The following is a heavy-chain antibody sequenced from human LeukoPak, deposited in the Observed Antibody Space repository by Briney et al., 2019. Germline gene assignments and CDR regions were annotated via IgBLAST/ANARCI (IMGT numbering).Heavy chain of an antibody. CDR3: ARGRLGSGWFETSGYFDY. D-gene: IGHD6-19*01. CDR1: GGSFSGYY. J-gene: IGHJ4*02. V-gene: IGHV4-34*01. Sequence: PSETLSLTCAVYGGSFSGYYWSWIRRPPGKGLEWIGEINHSGSTNYNPSLKSRVTISVDTSKNQFSLKLSSVTAADTAVYYCARGRLGSGWFETSGYFDYWGQGTLVTVSS. CDR2: INHSGST.